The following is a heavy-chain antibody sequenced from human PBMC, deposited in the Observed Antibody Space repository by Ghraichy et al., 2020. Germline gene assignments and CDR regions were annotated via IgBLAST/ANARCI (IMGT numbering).Heavy chain of an antibody. CDR3: ARGGAVAGTRLFDY. CDR1: VYSISSGYY. V-gene: IGHV4-38-2*02. Sequence: SETLSLTCTVSVYSISSGYYWGWIRQPPGKGLEWIGTFYHSGTTYYKPSLKSRVTISVDTSKNQFSLKLSSVTAADTAMYYCARGGAVAGTRLFDYWGHGTLVTVSS. D-gene: IGHD6-19*01. J-gene: IGHJ4*01. CDR2: FYHSGTT.